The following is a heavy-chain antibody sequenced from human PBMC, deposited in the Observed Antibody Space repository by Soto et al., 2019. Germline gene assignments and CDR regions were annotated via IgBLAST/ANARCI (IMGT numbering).Heavy chain of an antibody. J-gene: IGHJ6*02. V-gene: IGHV3-30-3*01. Sequence: GGSLSLSCAASGFPFSSYAMHWVRQAPGKGLEWVAVISYDGSNKYYADSVKGRFTISRDNSKNTLYLQMNSLRAEDTAVYYCAREGYYDFWSGYHQYYYYGMDVWGQGTTVTVSS. CDR2: ISYDGSNK. CDR3: AREGYYDFWSGYHQYYYYGMDV. CDR1: GFPFSSYA. D-gene: IGHD3-3*01.